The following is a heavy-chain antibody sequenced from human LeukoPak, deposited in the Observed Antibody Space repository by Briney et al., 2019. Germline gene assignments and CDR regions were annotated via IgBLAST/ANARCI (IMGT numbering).Heavy chain of an antibody. CDR3: ARDLYSYGYV. J-gene: IGHJ6*04. Sequence: SVKVSCKASGGTFSSYAISWVRQAPGQGLEWMGGIIPILGTANYAQKFQGRVTITADESTSTAYMELSSLRSEDTAVYYCARDLYSYGYVWGKGTTVTVSS. CDR1: GGTFSSYA. V-gene: IGHV1-69*13. D-gene: IGHD5-18*01. CDR2: IIPILGTA.